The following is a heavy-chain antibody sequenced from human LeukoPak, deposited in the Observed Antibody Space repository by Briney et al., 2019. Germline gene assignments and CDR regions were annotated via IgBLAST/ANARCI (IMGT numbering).Heavy chain of an antibody. CDR2: ISSSGGAT. V-gene: IGHV3-23*01. D-gene: IGHD1-26*01. CDR3: AKERLVGVKGIDY. CDR1: GFTFSSYS. Sequence: GGSLRLSCAASGFTFSSYSMSWARQAPGKGLEWVSVISSSGGATYYADSVKGRFTISRDNSKNTLDLQMNSLRVEDTAVYYCAKERLVGVKGIDYWGQGTLVTVSS. J-gene: IGHJ4*02.